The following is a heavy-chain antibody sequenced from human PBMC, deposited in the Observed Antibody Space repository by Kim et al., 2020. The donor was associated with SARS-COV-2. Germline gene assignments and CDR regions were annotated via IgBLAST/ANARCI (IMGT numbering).Heavy chain of an antibody. J-gene: IGHJ4*02. Sequence: GGSLRLSCAASGFTFSSYGMHWVRQAPGKGLEWVAVISYDGSNKYYADSVKGRFTISRDNSKNTLYLQMNSLRAEDTAVYYCAKGPHISHPLIVATIPRYYFDYWGQGTLVTVSS. D-gene: IGHD5-12*01. CDR2: ISYDGSNK. CDR3: AKGPHISHPLIVATIPRYYFDY. CDR1: GFTFSSYG. V-gene: IGHV3-30*18.